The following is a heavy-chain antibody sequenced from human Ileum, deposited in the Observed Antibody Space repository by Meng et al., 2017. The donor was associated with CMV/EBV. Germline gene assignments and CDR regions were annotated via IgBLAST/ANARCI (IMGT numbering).Heavy chain of an antibody. V-gene: IGHV1-69*05. D-gene: IGHD2-2*01. CDR3: ARVVPAAKGWFDP. CDR2: IIPIFGTA. Sequence: CKASGGTFSSYAISWVRQAPGQGLEWMGGIIPIFGTANYAQKFQGRVTITTDESTSTAYMELSSLRSEDTAVYYCARVVPAAKGWFDPWGQGTLVTVSS. CDR1: GGTFSSYA. J-gene: IGHJ5*02.